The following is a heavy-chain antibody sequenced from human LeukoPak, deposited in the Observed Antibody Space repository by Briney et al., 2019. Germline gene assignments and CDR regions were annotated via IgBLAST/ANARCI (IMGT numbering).Heavy chain of an antibody. V-gene: IGHV1-8*01. CDR3: ARVHHGGSSGWYNRRAFDP. CDR1: GYTFTSYD. Sequence: GASVKVSCKASGYTFTSYDINWVRQATGQGLEWMGWMNPNSGDTGYAQNFQGRVTMTRDTSINTAYMELSSLRSEDTAVYYCARVHHGGSSGWYNRRAFDPWGQGTLVTVSS. CDR2: MNPNSGDT. J-gene: IGHJ5*02. D-gene: IGHD6-19*01.